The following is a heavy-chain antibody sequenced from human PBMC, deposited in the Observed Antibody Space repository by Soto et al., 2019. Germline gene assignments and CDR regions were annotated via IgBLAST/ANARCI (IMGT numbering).Heavy chain of an antibody. D-gene: IGHD3-10*01. CDR2: IIPIFGTA. CDR1: GGTFSSYA. CDR3: ARAMVRGVIPNWFDP. Sequence: SVKVSCEASGGTFSSYAISWVRQAPGQGLEWMGGIIPIFGTANYAQKFQGRVTITADESTSTAYMELSSLRSEDTAVYYCARAMVRGVIPNWFDPWGQGTLVTVSS. V-gene: IGHV1-69*13. J-gene: IGHJ5*02.